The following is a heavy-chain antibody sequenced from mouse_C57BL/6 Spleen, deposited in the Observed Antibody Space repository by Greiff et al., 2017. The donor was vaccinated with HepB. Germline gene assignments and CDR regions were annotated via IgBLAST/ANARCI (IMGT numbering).Heavy chain of an antibody. D-gene: IGHD1-1*01. CDR2: ISSGGSYT. J-gene: IGHJ1*03. CDR1: GFTFSSYG. CDR3: ARQGTTVVATRYFDV. V-gene: IGHV5-6*01. Sequence: EVKLMESGGDLVKPGGSLKLSCAASGFTFSSYGMSWVRQTPDKRLEWVATISSGGSYTYYPDSVKGRFTISRDNAKNTLYLQMSSLKSEDTAMYYCARQGTTVVATRYFDVWGTWTTVTVSS.